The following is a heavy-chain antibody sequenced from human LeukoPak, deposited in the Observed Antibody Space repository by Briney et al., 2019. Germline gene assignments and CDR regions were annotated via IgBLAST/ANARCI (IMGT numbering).Heavy chain of an antibody. CDR2: ISYDGSNT. D-gene: IGHD3-22*01. J-gene: IGHJ4*02. CDR3: ARDYYKNFDY. V-gene: IGHV3-30*03. CDR1: GFTFSSYG. Sequence: GGSLRLSCAASGFTFSSYGMHWVRQAPGKGLEWVALISYDGSNTWYADSVKGRFTISRDNSKNTLYLQMNSLRAEDTAVYYCARDYYKNFDYWGQGTLVTMSS.